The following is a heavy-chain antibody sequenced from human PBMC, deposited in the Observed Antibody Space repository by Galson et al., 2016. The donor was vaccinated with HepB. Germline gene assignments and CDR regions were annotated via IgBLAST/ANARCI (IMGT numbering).Heavy chain of an antibody. CDR1: GFTFSSYG. V-gene: IGHV3-33*01. Sequence: SLRLSCAASGFTFSSYGMHWVRQAPGKGLEWVAVIWYDGSKKYYADSVKGRFTISRDNSKNTLYLQMNSLRAEDTAVYYCAGTIKYYFDYWGQGTLVTVSS. D-gene: IGHD5-24*01. CDR2: IWYDGSKK. CDR3: AGTIKYYFDY. J-gene: IGHJ4*02.